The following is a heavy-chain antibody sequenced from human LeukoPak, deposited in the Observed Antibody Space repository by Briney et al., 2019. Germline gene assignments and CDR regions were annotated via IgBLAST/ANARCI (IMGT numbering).Heavy chain of an antibody. CDR1: GFSFSNYG. V-gene: IGHV3-23*01. CDR3: ARRSSSGWYPDYYYYYMDV. Sequence: AGGSLRLSCAASGFSFSNYGMNWVRQAPGKGLGWVSGIIGSGGATYYADSVKGRFTISRDNSKNTLYLKMNSLRGEDTAVYYCARRSSSGWYPDYYYYYMDVWGKGTTVTISS. D-gene: IGHD6-19*01. J-gene: IGHJ6*03. CDR2: IIGSGGAT.